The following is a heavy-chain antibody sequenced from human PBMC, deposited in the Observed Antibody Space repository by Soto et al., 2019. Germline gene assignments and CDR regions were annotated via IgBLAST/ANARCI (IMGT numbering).Heavy chain of an antibody. CDR1: GYTFTSYG. J-gene: IGHJ4*02. CDR2: ISAYNANT. V-gene: IGHV1-18*01. CDR3: ARGDSSDFDY. Sequence: SGKVCCKDSGYTFTSYGINWGRQAPVQGLEWMGWISAYNANTHYAQKLQGRVTMTTDPSTSTSYMELRSLRSDDTAVYYCARGDSSDFDYWGQGTLVTVSS. D-gene: IGHD6-19*01.